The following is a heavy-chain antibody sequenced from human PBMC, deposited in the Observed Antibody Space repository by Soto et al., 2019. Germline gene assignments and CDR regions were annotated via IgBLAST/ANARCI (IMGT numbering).Heavy chain of an antibody. CDR2: ISYDGSNK. J-gene: IGHJ6*02. Sequence: PGGSLRLSCAASGFTFSSYAMHWVRQAPGKGLEWVAVISYDGSNKYYAGSVKGRFTISRDNSKNTLYLQMNSLRAEDTAVYYCARDAVDVVVVPAAINSRYYYYGMDVWGQGTTVTVSS. D-gene: IGHD2-2*02. CDR1: GFTFSSYA. V-gene: IGHV3-30-3*01. CDR3: ARDAVDVVVVPAAINSRYYYYGMDV.